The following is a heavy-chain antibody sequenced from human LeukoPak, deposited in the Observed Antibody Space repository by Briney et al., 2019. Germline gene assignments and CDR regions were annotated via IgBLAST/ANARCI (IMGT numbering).Heavy chain of an antibody. D-gene: IGHD3-22*01. CDR1: GFTFSSYA. V-gene: IGHV3-23*01. J-gene: IGHJ4*02. CDR3: ARGGSYYYDTSAYFAY. CDR2: LSGSGGST. Sequence: GGSLRLSCAASGFTFSSYAMSWVRQAPGKGLEWVSALSGSGGSTYYADSVKGRFTISRENSKNTLYLQMNSLRAEDTAVYYCARGGSYYYDTSAYFAYWGQGTLVTVSS.